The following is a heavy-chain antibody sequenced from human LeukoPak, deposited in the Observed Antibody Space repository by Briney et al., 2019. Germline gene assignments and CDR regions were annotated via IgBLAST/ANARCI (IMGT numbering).Heavy chain of an antibody. V-gene: IGHV1-69*10. D-gene: IGHD6-13*01. Sequence: GASVKVSCKASGGTFSSYAISWVRQAPGQGLEWMGGIIPILGIANYAQKFQGRVTITADKSTSTAYMELSSLRSEDTAVYYCARVGQQLAGLDYWGQGTLVTVSS. CDR1: GGTFSSYA. CDR2: IIPILGIA. CDR3: ARVGQQLAGLDY. J-gene: IGHJ4*02.